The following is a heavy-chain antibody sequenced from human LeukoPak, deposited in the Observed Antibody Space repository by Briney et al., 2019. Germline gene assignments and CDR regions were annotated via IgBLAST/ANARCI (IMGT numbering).Heavy chain of an antibody. V-gene: IGHV3-30-3*01. Sequence: GGSLRLSCAASGFTFSSYAMHWVRQAPGKGLEWVAVISYDGSNKYYADSVKGRFTISRDNSKNTLYLQMNSLRAEDTAVYYCARDPPCGDGAFDIWGQGTMVTVSS. J-gene: IGHJ3*02. CDR3: ARDPPCGDGAFDI. CDR2: ISYDGSNK. D-gene: IGHD4-17*01. CDR1: GFTFSSYA.